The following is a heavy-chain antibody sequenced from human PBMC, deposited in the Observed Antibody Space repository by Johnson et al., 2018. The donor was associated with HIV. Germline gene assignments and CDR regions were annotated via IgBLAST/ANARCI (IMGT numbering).Heavy chain of an antibody. J-gene: IGHJ3*02. V-gene: IGHV3-20*04. CDR2: INWNGATT. D-gene: IGHD3-22*01. Sequence: EQLVESGGGLVQPGGSLRLSCAGSGFIFRTHWIHWVRQAPGKGLEWVSGINWNGATTGYADSVQGRFTISRDNAKKSLYLQVNSLRGEDTALYYCARDVKYYDSSGYYSDAFDIWGQGTLVTVSS. CDR3: ARDVKYYDSSGYYSDAFDI. CDR1: GFIFRTHW.